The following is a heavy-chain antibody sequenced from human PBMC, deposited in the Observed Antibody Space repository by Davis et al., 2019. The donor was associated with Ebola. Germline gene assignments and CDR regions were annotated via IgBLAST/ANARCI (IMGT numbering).Heavy chain of an antibody. CDR1: GDSVSGNNGA. CDR2: TYYNSKWYS. Sequence: HSQTLSLTCAISGDSVSGNNGAWNWIRQSPSRGLEWLGRTYYNSKWYSDYAASVRGRITINADTSGNKFYLHLNSVTPEDTAVYYCTRGWLRGWFDPWGQGTQVIVSS. D-gene: IGHD5-12*01. V-gene: IGHV6-1*01. J-gene: IGHJ5*02. CDR3: TRGWLRGWFDP.